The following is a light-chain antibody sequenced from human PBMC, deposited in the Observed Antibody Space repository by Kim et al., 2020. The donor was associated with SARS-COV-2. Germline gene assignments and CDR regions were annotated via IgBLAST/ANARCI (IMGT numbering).Light chain of an antibody. V-gene: IGKV4-1*01. J-gene: IGKJ1*01. CDR2: WAS. CDR1: QSVLYSSNNKNY. Sequence: DIVMTQSPDSLAVSLGERDTINCKSSQSVLYSSNNKNYLAWFQQKPGQPPKLLIYWASTRESGVPDRFSGSGSGTDFSLTISSLQAEDVAVYYCQHYYSTPPTFGQGTKVDIK. CDR3: QHYYSTPPT.